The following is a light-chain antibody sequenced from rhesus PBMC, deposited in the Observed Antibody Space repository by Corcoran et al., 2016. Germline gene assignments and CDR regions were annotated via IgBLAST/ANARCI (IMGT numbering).Light chain of an antibody. CDR1: QTISNY. Sequence: DIQMTQSPSSLSAPVGDRATISCRVSQTISNYLTWYQQKPGKVPKLLIYAASSMESGVPSRFRGRGSGTDFTLTISSLQPEDFATSYCRQRNSSPFTFGPGTKLDIK. J-gene: IGKJ3*01. V-gene: IGKV1-44*02. CDR2: AAS. CDR3: RQRNSSPFT.